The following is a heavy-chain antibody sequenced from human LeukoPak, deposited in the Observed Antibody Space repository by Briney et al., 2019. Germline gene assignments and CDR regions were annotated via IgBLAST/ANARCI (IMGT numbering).Heavy chain of an antibody. Sequence: PGGSLRLSCTTSGFTFGDSAMSWVRQAPGKGLEWVSVISGSGGSTYYADSVKGRFTISRDNPKNTLYLQMNSLRAEDTAVYYCANYLGGIVATPFDHWGQGTLVTVSS. V-gene: IGHV3-23*01. CDR1: GFTFGDSA. CDR3: ANYLGGIVATPFDH. J-gene: IGHJ4*02. CDR2: ISGSGGST. D-gene: IGHD5-12*01.